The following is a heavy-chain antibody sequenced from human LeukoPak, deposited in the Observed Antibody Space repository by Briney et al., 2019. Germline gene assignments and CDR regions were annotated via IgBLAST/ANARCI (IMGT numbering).Heavy chain of an antibody. CDR1: GFTFSSYG. D-gene: IGHD3-22*01. J-gene: IGHJ4*02. Sequence: GGSLRLSCAASGFTFSSYGMHWVRQAPRKGLEWVAFIRYDGSNKYYADSVKGRFTISRDNSKNTLYLQMNSLRAEDTAVYYCAKDRVGFYYDSSGYYYTGFDYWGQGTLVTVSS. CDR3: AKDRVGFYYDSSGYYYTGFDY. V-gene: IGHV3-30*02. CDR2: IRYDGSNK.